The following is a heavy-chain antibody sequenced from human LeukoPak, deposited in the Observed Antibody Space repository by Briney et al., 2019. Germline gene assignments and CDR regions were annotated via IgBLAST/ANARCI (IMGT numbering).Heavy chain of an antibody. J-gene: IGHJ4*02. Sequence: SETLSLTSTVSGGSISSYYWSWIRQPAGKGLEWIGRIYTSGSTNYNPSLKSRVTMSVDTSKNQFTLKLSSVTAADTAVYYCARATESGYSSSWYVGSFDYWGQGTLVTVSS. CDR3: ARATESGYSSSWYVGSFDY. CDR1: GGSISSYY. V-gene: IGHV4-4*07. CDR2: IYTSGST. D-gene: IGHD6-13*01.